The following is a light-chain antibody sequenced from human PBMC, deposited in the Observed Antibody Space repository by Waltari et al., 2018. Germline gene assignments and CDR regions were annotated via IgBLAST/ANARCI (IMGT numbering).Light chain of an antibody. CDR3: QHYVRFFPVT. Sequence: EIVLTQSPGTLSLSPGDRATPSGRASQTVDNNYLAWYQQKPGQAPRLLIYGASNRATDIADRFSGSGSGTDFTLTIVRLEPEDFAVYYCQHYVRFFPVTFGGGTKVEIK. J-gene: IGKJ4*01. CDR1: QTVDNNY. V-gene: IGKV3-20*01. CDR2: GAS.